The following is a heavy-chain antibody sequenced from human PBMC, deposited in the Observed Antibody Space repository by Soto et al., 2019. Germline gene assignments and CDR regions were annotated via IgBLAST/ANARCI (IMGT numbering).Heavy chain of an antibody. CDR1: GYSFTSYW. CDR2: IYPGDSDT. CDR3: ARLPIVVVTAIRWSNYGMDV. V-gene: IGHV5-51*01. D-gene: IGHD2-21*02. Sequence: GESLKISCKGSGYSFTSYWIGWVRQMPGKGLDWMGIIYPGDSDTRYSPSFQGQVTISADKSISTAYLQWSSLKASDTAMYYCARLPIVVVTAIRWSNYGMDVWGQGTTVTSP. J-gene: IGHJ6*02.